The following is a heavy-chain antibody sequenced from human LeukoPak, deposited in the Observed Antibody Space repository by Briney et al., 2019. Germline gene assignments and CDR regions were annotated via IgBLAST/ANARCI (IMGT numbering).Heavy chain of an antibody. Sequence: ASVKVSCKASGYTFTSNYIHWVRQAPGQGLEWMGMIYPRDGSTSYAQKFQGRVTVTRDTSTSTVHMELSGLRSEDTAVYYCARDQEGFDYWGQGTLVTISS. V-gene: IGHV1-46*01. J-gene: IGHJ4*02. CDR3: ARDQEGFDY. CDR2: IYPRDGST. CDR1: GYTFTSNY.